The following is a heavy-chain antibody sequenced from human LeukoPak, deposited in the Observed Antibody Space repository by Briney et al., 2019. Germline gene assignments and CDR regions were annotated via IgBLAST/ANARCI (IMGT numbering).Heavy chain of an antibody. CDR3: ARDIGYSYGYYYYYYGMDV. V-gene: IGHV4-59*01. CDR2: IYYSGST. D-gene: IGHD5-18*01. J-gene: IGHJ6*02. CDR1: GGSISSYY. Sequence: SETLSLTCTVSGGSISSYYWSWIRQPPGKGLEWIWYIYYSGSTNYNPSLKSRVTISVDTSKNQFSLKLSSVTAADTAVYYCARDIGYSYGYYYYYYGMDVWGQGTTVTVSS.